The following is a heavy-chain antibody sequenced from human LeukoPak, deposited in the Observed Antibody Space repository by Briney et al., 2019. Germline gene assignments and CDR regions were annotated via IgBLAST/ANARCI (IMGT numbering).Heavy chain of an antibody. CDR1: GYAFTSYG. CDR3: AREGYSYGINWFDP. V-gene: IGHV1-18*01. Sequence: ASVKVSCKASGYAFTSYGIRWVRQAPGQGLEWMGWISAYNGNTNYAQKLQGRVTMTTDTSTSTAYMELRSLRSDDTAVYYCAREGYSYGINWFDPWGQGTLVTVSS. J-gene: IGHJ5*02. CDR2: ISAYNGNT. D-gene: IGHD5-18*01.